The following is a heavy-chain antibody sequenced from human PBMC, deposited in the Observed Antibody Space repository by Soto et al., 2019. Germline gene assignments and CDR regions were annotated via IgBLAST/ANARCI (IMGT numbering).Heavy chain of an antibody. D-gene: IGHD6-19*01. Sequence: SETLSLTCTVSGYSISSGYYWGWIRQPPGKGLEWIGSIYHSGSTYYNPSLKSRVTISVDTSKNQFSLKLSSVTAADTAVYYCALRADYYGMDVWGQGTTVTVSS. CDR1: GYSISSGYY. J-gene: IGHJ6*02. CDR2: IYHSGST. CDR3: ALRADYYGMDV. V-gene: IGHV4-38-2*02.